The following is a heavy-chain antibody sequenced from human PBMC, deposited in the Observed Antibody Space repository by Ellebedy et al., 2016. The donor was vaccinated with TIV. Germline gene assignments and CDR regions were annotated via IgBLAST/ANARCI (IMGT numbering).Heavy chain of an antibody. CDR3: ARDRVGWFDY. Sequence: GESLKISCAASGFTFTSYWMTWVRQAPGKGLEWVANIKQDGSETHYVDSVKGRFSISRDNTQNSLFLQMHGLRAEDTAVFYCARDRVGWFDYWGQGTLVTVSS. CDR2: IKQDGSET. J-gene: IGHJ5*01. V-gene: IGHV3-7*03. CDR1: GFTFTSYW.